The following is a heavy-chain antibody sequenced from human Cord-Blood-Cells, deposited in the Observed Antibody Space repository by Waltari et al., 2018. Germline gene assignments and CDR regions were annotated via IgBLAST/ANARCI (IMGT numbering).Heavy chain of an antibody. CDR1: GFTLSSYG. J-gene: IGHJ3*02. CDR3: AKENQAFDI. CDR2: IRYDGSNK. V-gene: IGHV3-30*02. D-gene: IGHD2-2*01. Sequence: QVQLVESGGGVVQPGGSLRLSCAASGFTLSSYGMHWVRQAPGKGLEWVAFIRYDGSNKYYADSVKGRFTISRDNSKNTLYLQMNSLRAEDTAVYYCAKENQAFDIWGQGTMVTVSS.